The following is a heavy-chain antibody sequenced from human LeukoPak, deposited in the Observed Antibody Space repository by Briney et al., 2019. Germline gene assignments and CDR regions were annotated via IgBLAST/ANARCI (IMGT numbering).Heavy chain of an antibody. Sequence: SETLSLSRAASGYSLSSGYYWAWIRQPPGKGPGWGGNLSRGGSTSYNPSLKSRVTISVDTSKNQFSLKLSSATAADTAVYYCARRYSNSYFDYWGQGTLVTVSS. V-gene: IGHV4-38-2*01. CDR3: ARRYSNSYFDY. J-gene: IGHJ4*02. D-gene: IGHD4-11*01. CDR1: GYSLSSGYY. CDR2: LSRGGST.